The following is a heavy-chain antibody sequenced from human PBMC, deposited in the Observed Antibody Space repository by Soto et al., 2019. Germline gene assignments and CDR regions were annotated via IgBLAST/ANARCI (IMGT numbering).Heavy chain of an antibody. CDR3: ARGAWLELPNWFDP. V-gene: IGHV4-59*01. Sequence: SETLSLTCTVSGGSISSYYWSWIRQPPGKGLERIGYIYYSGSTNYNPSLKSRVTISVDTSKNQFSLKLSSVTAADTSVYYCARGAWLELPNWFDPWGQGTLVTVSS. CDR2: IYYSGST. J-gene: IGHJ5*02. D-gene: IGHD1-26*01. CDR1: GGSISSYY.